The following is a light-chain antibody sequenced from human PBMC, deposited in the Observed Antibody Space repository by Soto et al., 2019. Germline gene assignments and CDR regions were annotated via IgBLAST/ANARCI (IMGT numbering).Light chain of an antibody. CDR2: EVS. CDR1: SNDIGGYNY. Sequence: QLVLTQPASVSGSPGQSITISCTGTSNDIGGYNYVSWYQQHPGEAPKLIIYEVSNRPSGVSNRFSGSKSDNTASLTITGLQAEDEASYYCSSYTITHIPVIFGGGTQLTVL. CDR3: SSYTITHIPVI. J-gene: IGLJ7*01. V-gene: IGLV2-14*01.